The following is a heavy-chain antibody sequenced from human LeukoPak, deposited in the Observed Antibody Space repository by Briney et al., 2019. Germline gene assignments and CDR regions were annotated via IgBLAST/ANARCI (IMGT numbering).Heavy chain of an antibody. CDR1: GYTFTSYG. D-gene: IGHD3-22*01. CDR2: ISAYNGNT. Sequence: ASVKVSCKASGYTFTSYGISWVRQAPGQGLEWMGWISAYNGNTNYAQKLQGRVTMTTDTSTSTAYMELRSLRSDDTAVYYCARGRSGYYPLDYYYYMDVWGKGTTVTISS. CDR3: ARGRSGYYPLDYYYYMDV. J-gene: IGHJ6*03. V-gene: IGHV1-18*01.